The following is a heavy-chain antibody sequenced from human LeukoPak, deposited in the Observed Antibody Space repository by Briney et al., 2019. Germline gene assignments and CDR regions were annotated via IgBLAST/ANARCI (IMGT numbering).Heavy chain of an antibody. CDR3: VRHISTNTGYFDS. CDR2: VYYDGTS. Sequence: PSETLSLTCTVSGDSINSHSYYWGWIRQPPGKGPEWIGSVYYDGTSYSNPSLKSRVAVFVDTSRDQFSLDLSFVTAADTALYYCVRHISTNTGYFDSCGQGTLVSVSS. V-gene: IGHV4-39*01. D-gene: IGHD5-24*01. J-gene: IGHJ4*02. CDR1: GDSINSHSYY.